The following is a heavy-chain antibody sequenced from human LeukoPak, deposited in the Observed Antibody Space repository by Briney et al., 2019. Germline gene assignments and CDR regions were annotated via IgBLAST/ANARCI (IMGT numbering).Heavy chain of an antibody. CDR1: GYTFTSYY. CDR3: ARERLVGYYYYGMDV. CDR2: INPSGGST. D-gene: IGHD6-19*01. V-gene: IGHV1-46*01. J-gene: IGHJ6*02. Sequence: RAASVKVSCKASGYTFTSYYMHWVRQAPGQGLEWMGIINPSGGSTSYAQKFQGRVTMTSDTSTSTVYMELSSLRSEDTAVYYRARERLVGYYYYGMDVWGQGTTVTVSS.